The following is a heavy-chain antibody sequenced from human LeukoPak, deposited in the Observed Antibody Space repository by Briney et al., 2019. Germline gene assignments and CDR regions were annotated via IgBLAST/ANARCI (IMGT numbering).Heavy chain of an antibody. Sequence: SETLSLTCTVSGGSISSYYWSWIRQPPGKGLEWIGYMSYSGSTSYNPSLKSRVTISVDTSKNQFSLKLTSVTAADTAVYYCARLGIGVVPSAMLGDYYFDYWGQGTLVTVSS. CDR3: ARLGIGVVPSAMLGDYYFDY. CDR2: MSYSGST. CDR1: GGSISSYY. V-gene: IGHV4-59*08. J-gene: IGHJ4*02. D-gene: IGHD2-2*01.